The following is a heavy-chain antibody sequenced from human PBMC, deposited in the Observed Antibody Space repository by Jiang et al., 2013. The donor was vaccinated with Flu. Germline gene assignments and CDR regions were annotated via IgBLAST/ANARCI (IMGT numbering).Heavy chain of an antibody. V-gene: IGHV3-66*01. D-gene: IGHD3-10*01. J-gene: IGHJ5*02. CDR2: IYSGGST. CDR1: GFTFSSYG. Sequence: VQLLESGGGVVQPGRSLRLSCAASGFTFSSYGMHWVRQAPGKGLEWVSVIYSGGSTYYADSVKGRFTISRDNSKNTLYLQMNSLRAEDTAVYYCARDLGEGSGSYYKRWFDPWGQGTLVTVSS. CDR3: ARDLGEGSGSYYKRWFDP.